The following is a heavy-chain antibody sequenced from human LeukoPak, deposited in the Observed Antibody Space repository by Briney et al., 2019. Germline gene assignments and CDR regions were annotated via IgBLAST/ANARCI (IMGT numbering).Heavy chain of an antibody. CDR3: ARGRKYSSSWYIDY. V-gene: IGHV4-34*01. CDR1: GGSFSGYY. J-gene: IGHJ4*02. D-gene: IGHD6-13*01. CDR2: IDHSGST. Sequence: SETLSLTCAVYGGSFSGYYWSWIRQPPGKGLEWIGEIDHSGSTNYNPSLKSRVTISVDTSKNQFSLKLSSVTAADTAVYYCARGRKYSSSWYIDYWGQGTLVTVSS.